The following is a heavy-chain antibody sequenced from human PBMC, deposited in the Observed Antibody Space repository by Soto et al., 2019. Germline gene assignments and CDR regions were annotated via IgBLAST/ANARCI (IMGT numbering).Heavy chain of an antibody. Sequence: PGESLKISCKGSGYSFAGYWITWVRQKPGKGLEWMGRIDPSDSQTYYSPSFRGHVTISVTKSITTVFLQWSSLRASDTAMYYCARISNYYDSSGYWHDAFDIWGQGTMVTVSS. V-gene: IGHV5-10-1*01. CDR3: ARISNYYDSSGYWHDAFDI. CDR2: IDPSDSQT. J-gene: IGHJ3*02. D-gene: IGHD3-22*01. CDR1: GYSFAGYW.